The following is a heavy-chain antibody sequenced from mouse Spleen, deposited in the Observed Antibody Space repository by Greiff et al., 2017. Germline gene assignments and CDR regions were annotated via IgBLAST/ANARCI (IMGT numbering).Heavy chain of an antibody. D-gene: IGHD1-1*01. V-gene: IGHV1-15*01. CDR3: TTITTVVAPFDY. CDR1: GYTFTDYE. CDR2: IDPETGGT. J-gene: IGHJ2*01. Sequence: VQLQQSGAELVRPGASVTLSCKASGYTFTDYEMHWVKQTPVHGLEWIGAIDPETGGTAYNQKFKGKAILTADKSSSTAYMALRSLTSEDSAVYYCTTITTVVAPFDYWGQGTTLTVSS.